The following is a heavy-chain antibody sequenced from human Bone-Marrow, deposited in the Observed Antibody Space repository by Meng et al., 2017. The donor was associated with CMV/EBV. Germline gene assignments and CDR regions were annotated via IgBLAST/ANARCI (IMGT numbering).Heavy chain of an antibody. J-gene: IGHJ4*01. Sequence: GSGFTFSNYGIHWVRQAPGKGLEWVAVIWYDGSNTFYADSVKGRFTISRDNSKNTLYLQMHSLRGADTAVYYCAKAHHHNILMVDYWGHGTLVTVSS. V-gene: IGHV3-33*06. D-gene: IGHD2-8*02. CDR2: IWYDGSNT. CDR3: AKAHHHNILMVDY. CDR1: GFTFSNYG.